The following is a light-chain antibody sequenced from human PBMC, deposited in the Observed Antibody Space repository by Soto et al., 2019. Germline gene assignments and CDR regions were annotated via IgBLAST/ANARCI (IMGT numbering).Light chain of an antibody. Sequence: DIQLTQSPTPLSASVGARVTTTCRGKRSIINWLSWYQQKARKGPKLLIYKASNLQTVVPSRFSGSGYGTEFTLTISSLQPDDVASYYCQQYSDHWTFGQGTKVDIK. CDR1: RSIINW. CDR2: KAS. V-gene: IGKV1-5*03. CDR3: QQYSDHWT. J-gene: IGKJ1*01.